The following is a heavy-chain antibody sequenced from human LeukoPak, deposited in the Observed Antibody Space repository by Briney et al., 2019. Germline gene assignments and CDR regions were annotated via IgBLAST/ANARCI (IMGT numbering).Heavy chain of an antibody. CDR2: ISGSGGST. V-gene: IGHV3-23*01. CDR3: AKVQYCSGGSCFYFDY. CDR1: GFTFSSYA. D-gene: IGHD2-15*01. J-gene: IGHJ4*02. Sequence: GSLRLSCAASGFTFSSYAMSWVRQAPGKGLEWVSAISGSGGSTYYADSVKGRFTISRDNSKNTLYLQMNSLRAEDTAVYYCAKVQYCSGGSCFYFDYWGQGTLVTVSS.